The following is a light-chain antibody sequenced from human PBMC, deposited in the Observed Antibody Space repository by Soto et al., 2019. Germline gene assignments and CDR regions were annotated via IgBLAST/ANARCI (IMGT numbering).Light chain of an antibody. J-gene: IGLJ2*01. CDR1: SSDVGGYNY. CDR2: DVS. V-gene: IGLV2-14*01. Sequence: QSALTQTASVSGSPGQSITISCTGTSSDVGGYNYVSWYQQHPGKAPKLMIYDVSNRPSGVSNRFSFSKSGNTDSLTISGLQAEDEADYYGRSYTSSSTPVVFGGGTKLTVL. CDR3: RSYTSSSTPVV.